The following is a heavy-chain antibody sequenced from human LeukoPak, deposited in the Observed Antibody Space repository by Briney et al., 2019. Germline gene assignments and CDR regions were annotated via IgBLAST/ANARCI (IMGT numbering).Heavy chain of an antibody. CDR3: ARLRPYSSSWYAYYGMDV. CDR2: ISSSGRYI. Sequence: PGGSLRLSCAASGFTFSIYSMNWVRQAPGKGPEWVSYISSSGRYIDYADSVKGRFTISRDNAKSSLYLQMNSLRAEETAVYYCARLRPYSSSWYAYYGMDVWGQGTTVTVSS. CDR1: GFTFSIYS. D-gene: IGHD6-13*01. J-gene: IGHJ6*02. V-gene: IGHV3-21*01.